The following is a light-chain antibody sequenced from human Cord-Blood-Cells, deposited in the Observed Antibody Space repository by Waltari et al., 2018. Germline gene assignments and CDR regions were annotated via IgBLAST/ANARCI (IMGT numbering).Light chain of an antibody. J-gene: IGKJ4*01. CDR2: KAA. V-gene: IGKV1-5*03. CDR3: QQYNSYALT. Sequence: DIQMTQSPSTLSASVGDRVTITCRASQSISSWLAWYQQKQGKAPKLRIYKAASLESGVPSRFSRSGSGTEFTLTISSLHPDDFATYYCQQYNSYALTFGGGTKVEIK. CDR1: QSISSW.